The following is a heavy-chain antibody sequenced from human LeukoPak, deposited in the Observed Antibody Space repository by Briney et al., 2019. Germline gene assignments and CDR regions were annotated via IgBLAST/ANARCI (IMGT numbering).Heavy chain of an antibody. J-gene: IGHJ3*02. D-gene: IGHD6-13*01. CDR3: AKDTGYRSRGAFVI. CDR1: GFSFSYYG. Sequence: GGSLRLSCAASGFSFSYYGIHWVRQAPGKGLEWVAVISYDGSDKYFADSVKGRFTISRDNAKNSLYLQMNSLGAEDTALYYCAKDTGYRSRGAFVIWGQGTMVTVSS. CDR2: ISYDGSDK. V-gene: IGHV3-30*18.